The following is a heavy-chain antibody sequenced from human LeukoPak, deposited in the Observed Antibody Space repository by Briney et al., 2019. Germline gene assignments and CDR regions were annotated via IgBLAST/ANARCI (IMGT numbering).Heavy chain of an antibody. CDR3: AKDWRWELLKGAFNV. Sequence: GGSLRLSCAASGFTFSSYAMSWVRQAPGKGLEWVSAISGSGGSTYYADSVKGRFTISRDNSKNTLYLQMNSLRAEDTAVYYRAKDWRWELLKGAFNVWGQGTMVTVSA. CDR2: ISGSGGST. J-gene: IGHJ3*01. CDR1: GFTFSSYA. D-gene: IGHD2-15*01. V-gene: IGHV3-23*01.